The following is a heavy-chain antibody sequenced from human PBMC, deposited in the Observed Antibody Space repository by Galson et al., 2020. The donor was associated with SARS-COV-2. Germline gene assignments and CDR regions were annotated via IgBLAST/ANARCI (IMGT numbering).Heavy chain of an antibody. CDR2: INRDGSGT. Sequence: GESLKISCAVSGFTFSRHGMHWVRQVPGKGLVWVSRINRDGSGTRYADSVKGRFTISRDNAKNTLYLQMNSLRAEDSGVYYCARVGDWDDDSIKISHYYYGMDVWGLGTTVTVSS. V-gene: IGHV3-74*01. D-gene: IGHD1-1*01. CDR3: ARVGDWDDDSIKISHYYYGMDV. CDR1: GFTFSRHG. J-gene: IGHJ6*02.